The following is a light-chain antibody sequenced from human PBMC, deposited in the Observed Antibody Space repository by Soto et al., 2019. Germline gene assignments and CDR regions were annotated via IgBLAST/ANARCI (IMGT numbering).Light chain of an antibody. CDR2: KAS. CDR3: HQYSSKPLT. CDR1: QSVSRY. Sequence: DIQMTQSPSTLSAFVGDRVTITCRASQSVSRYLAWYQQKPGKAPKLLIYKASNLETGVSSKFSGSGSGTEFTLTLNTLQPDDSAKYYCHQYSSKPLTFGQGTKVEI. V-gene: IGKV1-5*03. J-gene: IGKJ1*01.